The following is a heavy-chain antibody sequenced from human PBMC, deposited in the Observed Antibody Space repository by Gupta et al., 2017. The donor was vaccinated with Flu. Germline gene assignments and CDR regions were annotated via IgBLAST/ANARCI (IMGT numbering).Heavy chain of an antibody. Sequence: QVQLVESGGGLVKPGGSLRLSCPASGFAFSDYYMSWIRQAPGKGLEWVSYSSSRGTTIHYADSVKGRFTISRDNAKNSLYLQMNSLRAEDAAVYYCARYYDCWSGFTPYGMDVWGQGTTVTVSS. CDR2: SSSRGTTI. CDR1: GFAFSDYY. J-gene: IGHJ6*02. CDR3: ARYYDCWSGFTPYGMDV. V-gene: IGHV3-11*01. D-gene: IGHD3-3*01.